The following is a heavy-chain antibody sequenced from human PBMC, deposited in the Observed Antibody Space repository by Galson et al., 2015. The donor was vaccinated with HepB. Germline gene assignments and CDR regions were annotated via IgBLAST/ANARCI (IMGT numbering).Heavy chain of an antibody. D-gene: IGHD2-15*01. V-gene: IGHV3-23*01. CDR1: GFTFSTFA. J-gene: IGHJ4*02. CDR2: ITSIGGDI. CDR3: AKRRGDCSSSSCRPIDY. Sequence: SLRLSCAASGFTFSTFAMSWVRRVPGKGLEWLSVITSIGGDIKYADSVKGRFTISRDNSKNTLYLQMNSLRAEDTAIYYCAKRRGDCSSSSCRPIDYWGQGTLVTVSS.